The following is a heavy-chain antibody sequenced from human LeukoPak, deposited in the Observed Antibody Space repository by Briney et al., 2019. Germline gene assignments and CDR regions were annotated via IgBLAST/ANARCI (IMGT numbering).Heavy chain of an antibody. Sequence: GGSLRLSCAASGFTFRSYWMHWVRQAPGKGLVWVSRINSDGSSITYADSVKGRFTISRDNAKNTLYLQMNSLRVEDTAVYYCAREGRVSGYDFDCWGQGTLVTVSS. V-gene: IGHV3-74*03. CDR3: AREGRVSGYDFDC. CDR1: GFTFRSYW. J-gene: IGHJ4*02. D-gene: IGHD5-12*01. CDR2: INSDGSSI.